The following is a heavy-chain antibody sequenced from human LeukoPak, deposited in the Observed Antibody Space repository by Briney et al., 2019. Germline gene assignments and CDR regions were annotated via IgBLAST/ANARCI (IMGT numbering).Heavy chain of an antibody. D-gene: IGHD3-10*01. CDR2: IYSGGRT. CDR3: ARVYYGSGSLHYYYYYMDV. V-gene: IGHV3-53*01. J-gene: IGHJ6*03. CDR1: GFTVSSNY. Sequence: HPGGSLRLSCAASGFTVSSNYMSWVRQAPGKGLEWVSVIYSGGRTYHADSVKGRFTISRDNSKNTLYLQMNSLRAEDTAVYYCARVYYGSGSLHYYYYYMDVWGKGTTVTVSS.